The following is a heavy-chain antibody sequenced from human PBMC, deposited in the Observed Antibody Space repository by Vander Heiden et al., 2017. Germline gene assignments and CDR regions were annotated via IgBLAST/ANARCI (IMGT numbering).Heavy chain of an antibody. CDR1: GGYISSHTYY. D-gene: IGHD4-17*01. J-gene: IGHJ4*02. Sequence: QLQLQESVTGRAKPSETLSLTCAASGGYISSHTYYWGWIRRPPGRWLEWIGRLSYDGITYCNASLESRVTMSVDTSKNQLSLKLSSVTAADTAVYYCARHLGVYGDDSLDYWGQGTLVTVSS. V-gene: IGHV4-39*01. CDR2: LSYDGIT. CDR3: ARHLGVYGDDSLDY.